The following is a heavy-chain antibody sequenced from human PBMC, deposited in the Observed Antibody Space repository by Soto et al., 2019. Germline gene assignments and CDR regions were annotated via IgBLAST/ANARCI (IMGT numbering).Heavy chain of an antibody. CDR3: AGERDCSGGTCYSERWFDP. D-gene: IGHD2-15*01. V-gene: IGHV4-59*01. CDR1: GGSIGTFF. CDR2: VYYNGNT. J-gene: IGHJ5*02. Sequence: SETLSLTYTVSGGSIGTFFWSWIRQSPGKGLEWIGTVYYNGNTNDNPSLKSRVTISVDSSKNQFSLRLRSVTAADTAVYYCAGERDCSGGTCYSERWFDPWGQGTQVTVSS.